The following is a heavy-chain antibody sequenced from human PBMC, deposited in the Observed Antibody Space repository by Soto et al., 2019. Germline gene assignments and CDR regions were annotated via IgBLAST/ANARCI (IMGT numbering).Heavy chain of an antibody. V-gene: IGHV1-18*01. CDR3: ARDGDVFYGSGSYFFDY. J-gene: IGHJ4*02. CDR2: ISAYNGNT. Sequence: ASVKVSCKASGYTFTSYGISWVRQAPGQGLEWMGWISAYNGNTNYAQKLQGRVTMTTDTSTSTAYMELRSLRSDDTAVYYCARDGDVFYGSGSYFFDYWGQGTLVTVSS. CDR1: GYTFTSYG. D-gene: IGHD3-10*01.